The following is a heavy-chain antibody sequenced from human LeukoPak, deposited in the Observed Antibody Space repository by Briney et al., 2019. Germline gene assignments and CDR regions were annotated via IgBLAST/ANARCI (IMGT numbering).Heavy chain of an antibody. Sequence: PSQTLSLSCTVSGDSISSGSYYWSWIRQPAGKGLEWIGRVYTSGSTNYNPSLKSRVTISVDTSKNQFSLKLSSVTAADTAVYYCARGEPRSGWPYFDYCGQGTLVTVSS. CDR3: ARGEPRSGWPYFDY. CDR1: GDSISSGSYY. D-gene: IGHD6-19*01. CDR2: VYTSGST. J-gene: IGHJ4*02. V-gene: IGHV4-61*02.